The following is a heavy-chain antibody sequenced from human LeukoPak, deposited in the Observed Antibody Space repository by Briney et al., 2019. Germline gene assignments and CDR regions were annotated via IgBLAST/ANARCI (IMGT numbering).Heavy chain of an antibody. CDR3: ARRRSYFAFDI. CDR2: INHSGST. J-gene: IGHJ3*02. Sequence: SETLSLTCAVYGGSFSGYYWSWIRQPPGKGLGWIGEINHSGSTNYNPSLKSRVTISVDTSKNQFSLKLSSVTAADTAVYYCARRRSYFAFDIWGQGTMVTVSS. V-gene: IGHV4-34*01. CDR1: GGSFSGYY. D-gene: IGHD3-10*01.